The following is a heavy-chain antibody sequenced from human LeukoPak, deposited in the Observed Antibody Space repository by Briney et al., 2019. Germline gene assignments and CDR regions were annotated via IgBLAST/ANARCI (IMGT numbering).Heavy chain of an antibody. J-gene: IGHJ3*02. V-gene: IGHV4-39*07. CDR1: SGSISTSNYY. Sequence: PSETLSLTCTVSSGSISTSNYYWGWVRQPPGKALEWIGNIFYSGSTYYSPSLKSRVTISLDTSRNQFSLKLSSVTAADTAVYYCARSLYYYGSDSFDIWGQGTMVTVSS. D-gene: IGHD3-10*01. CDR2: IFYSGST. CDR3: ARSLYYYGSDSFDI.